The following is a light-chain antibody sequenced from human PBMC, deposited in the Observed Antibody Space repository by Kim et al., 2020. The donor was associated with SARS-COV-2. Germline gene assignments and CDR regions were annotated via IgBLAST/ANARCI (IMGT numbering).Light chain of an antibody. V-gene: IGKV1-39*01. Sequence: SASVGNRVTITCRASQNIGTYLNLYQQKPGKAPKLLIYAGSSLQSGVPPRFSGSGSGTEFTLTISSLQPEDFATYYWQQTSNFPLTFGGGTKVDIK. CDR2: AGS. CDR3: QQTSNFPLT. J-gene: IGKJ4*01. CDR1: QNIGTY.